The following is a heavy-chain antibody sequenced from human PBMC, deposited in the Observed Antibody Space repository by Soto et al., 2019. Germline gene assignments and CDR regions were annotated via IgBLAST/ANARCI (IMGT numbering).Heavy chain of an antibody. D-gene: IGHD1-1*01. CDR1: GFTFSSYA. V-gene: IGHV3-23*01. Sequence: ELQLLESGGGLVQPGGSLRLSCAASGFTFSSYAMSWVRQAPGKGLQWVSAVNSVGGSTYYADSVKGRFTISRDNSKNPLYLQMSSLRAEATAVYYCAKRRPDGYVFDYWGQGTLVTVSS. J-gene: IGHJ4*02. CDR3: AKRRPDGYVFDY. CDR2: VNSVGGST.